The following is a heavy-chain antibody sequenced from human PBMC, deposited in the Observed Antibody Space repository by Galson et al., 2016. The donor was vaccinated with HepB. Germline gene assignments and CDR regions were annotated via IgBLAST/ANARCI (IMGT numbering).Heavy chain of an antibody. CDR2: VYHGGGT. V-gene: IGHV4-4*02. D-gene: IGHD6-13*01. CDR3: ARIGEYSSSWYTAYDM. CDR1: GGSISTDNW. Sequence: ETLSLTCAVSGGSISTDNWWSWVRPPPGAGLEWIGEVYHGGGTHYHPSPKSRVTMSVDKSTNQFSLSLTSATAADTAIYYCARIGEYSSSWYTAYDMWGRGTVVTVSS. J-gene: IGHJ3*02.